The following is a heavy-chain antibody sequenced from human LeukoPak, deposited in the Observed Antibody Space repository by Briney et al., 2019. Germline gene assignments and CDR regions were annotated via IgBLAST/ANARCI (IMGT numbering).Heavy chain of an antibody. CDR2: INTDGSST. D-gene: IGHD3-22*01. Sequence: GGSLRLSCAASGFTFSSYWMHWVRQAPGKGLVWVSRINTDGSSTSYADSVKGRFTISRDNSKNTLYLQMNSLRAEDTAVYYCARVLVITTAGVDYWGQGTLVTVSS. J-gene: IGHJ4*02. CDR3: ARVLVITTAGVDY. CDR1: GFTFSSYW. V-gene: IGHV3-74*01.